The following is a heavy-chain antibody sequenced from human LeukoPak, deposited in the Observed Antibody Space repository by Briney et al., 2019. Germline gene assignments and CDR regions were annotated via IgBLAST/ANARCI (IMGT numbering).Heavy chain of an antibody. CDR3: AKGRSSYPMNYIFDF. CDR1: GVTLSSYG. J-gene: IGHJ4*02. V-gene: IGHV3-30*18. Sequence: GGSLRLSCAASGVTLSSYGMHWVRQAPGKGLEWVSVISNDGSTKKYAGSVKGRVTISRDNSKNTLYVQINSLRADDAAVYYCAKGRSSYPMNYIFDFWGQGTLVTVTS. D-gene: IGHD3-16*02. CDR2: ISNDGSTK.